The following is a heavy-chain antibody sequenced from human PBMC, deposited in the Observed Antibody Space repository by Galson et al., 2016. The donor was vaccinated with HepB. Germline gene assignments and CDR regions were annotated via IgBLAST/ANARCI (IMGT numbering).Heavy chain of an antibody. CDR3: VRHSASSNSFDP. Sequence: TFSSYAMAWVRQPPGKGLEWIATIYHSGSTYFNPSLKSRVFISVDTPKNQFSLRVTSVAAADTAVYYCVRHSASSNSFDPWGHGTLVTVAS. CDR2: IYHSGST. J-gene: IGHJ5*02. CDR1: TFSSYA. V-gene: IGHV4-39*01. D-gene: IGHD2-2*01.